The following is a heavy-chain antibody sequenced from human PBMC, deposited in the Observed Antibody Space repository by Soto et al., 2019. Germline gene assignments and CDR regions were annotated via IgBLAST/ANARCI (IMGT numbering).Heavy chain of an antibody. D-gene: IGHD6-19*01. CDR2: IDPSDSYT. Sequence: GSLKISCKGSGYSFTSYWISWVRQMPGKGLEWMGRIDPSDSYTNYSPSFQGHVTISADKSISTAYLQWSSLKASDTAMYYCARQDLDPAVAGPYYYYGMDVWGQGTTVTVSS. J-gene: IGHJ6*02. V-gene: IGHV5-10-1*01. CDR3: ARQDLDPAVAGPYYYYGMDV. CDR1: GYSFTSYW.